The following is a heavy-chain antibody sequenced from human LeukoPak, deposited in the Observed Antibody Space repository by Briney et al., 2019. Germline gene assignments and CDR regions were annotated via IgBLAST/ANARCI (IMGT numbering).Heavy chain of an antibody. Sequence: GGSLRLSCAASGFSFNIHAMTWVRQAPGKGLEWVAVIGGPDDTHYADSVKGRFDVSRDDSTNTVFLQMNSLRADDSAIYYCAKDATPRNSVWDYFDYWGQGTLVTVSS. CDR2: IGGPDDT. CDR3: AKDATPRNSVWDYFDY. D-gene: IGHD7-27*01. CDR1: GFSFNIHA. J-gene: IGHJ4*02. V-gene: IGHV3-23*01.